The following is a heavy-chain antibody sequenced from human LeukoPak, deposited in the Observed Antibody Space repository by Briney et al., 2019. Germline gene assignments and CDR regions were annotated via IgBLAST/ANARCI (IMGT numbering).Heavy chain of an antibody. V-gene: IGHV1-18*01. CDR1: GYSFSGNG. CDR3: ERQWHYESNSLPDY. J-gene: IGHJ4*02. Sequence: ASAKVSCKASGYSFSGNGIGWVRQAPGQGLEWIGWISGSNGNTHYAQKLQGRVTLTTDTSTSTVYMELRSLRSDDTAVYYCERQWHYESNSLPDYWGQGTLVTVSS. CDR2: ISGSNGNT. D-gene: IGHD2/OR15-2a*01.